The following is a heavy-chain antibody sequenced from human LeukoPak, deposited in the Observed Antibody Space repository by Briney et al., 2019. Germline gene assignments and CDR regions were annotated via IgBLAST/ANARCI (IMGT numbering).Heavy chain of an antibody. V-gene: IGHV3-48*02. D-gene: IGHD4-17*01. CDR3: AREFYGKFDY. CDR2: ISSSSSTI. J-gene: IGHJ4*02. CDR1: GFTFSSYS. Sequence: GGSLRLSCAASGFTFSSYSMNWVRQAPGKGLEWVSYISSSSSTIYYAASVKGRFTISRDNAKNSLFLQMNSLRDEDTAVYYCAREFYGKFDYWGQGTLVTVSS.